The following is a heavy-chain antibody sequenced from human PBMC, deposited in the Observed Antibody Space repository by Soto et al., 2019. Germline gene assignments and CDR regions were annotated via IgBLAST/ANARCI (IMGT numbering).Heavy chain of an antibody. CDR3: WRNDGDDSTNF. CDR2: IASHDGST. CDR1: GYAFTSYG. J-gene: IGHJ4*02. V-gene: IGHV1-18*04. Sequence: GXSVKVSFKASGYAFTSYGLNWVRRAPGQGLEWMGRIASHDGSTVSAQSFQGRLTLTRDTFTNTAYLELGALTSDDTGLYFCWRNDGDDSTNFWGQGTLVTVSS. D-gene: IGHD3-22*01.